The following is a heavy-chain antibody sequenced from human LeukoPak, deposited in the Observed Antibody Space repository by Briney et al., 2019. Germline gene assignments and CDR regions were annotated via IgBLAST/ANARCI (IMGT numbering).Heavy chain of an antibody. J-gene: IGHJ4*02. D-gene: IGHD6-19*01. V-gene: IGHV4-30-2*01. Sequence: SETLSLTCAVSGGSISRGGYSWSWIRQPPGKGLEWIGYIYHSGSTYYNPSLKSRVTISVDRSKTQFSLKLSSVTAADTAVYYCARAAGSGWYEGGFDYWGQGTLVTVSS. CDR1: GGSISRGGYS. CDR2: IYHSGST. CDR3: ARAAGSGWYEGGFDY.